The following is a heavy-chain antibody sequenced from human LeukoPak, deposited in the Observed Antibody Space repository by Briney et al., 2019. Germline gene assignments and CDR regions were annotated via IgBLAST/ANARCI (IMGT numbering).Heavy chain of an antibody. Sequence: GGSLRLSCAASGFTFSSYAMSWVRQAPGKGLEWVSTISGSGDSTLYADSMKGRFTISRDNSRNTLYLQMNSLRVEDTAVYYCAKAQHISTWGYFDSWGQGILVTVSS. CDR3: AKAQHISTWGYFDS. D-gene: IGHD6-13*01. J-gene: IGHJ4*02. V-gene: IGHV3-23*01. CDR2: ISGSGDST. CDR1: GFTFSSYA.